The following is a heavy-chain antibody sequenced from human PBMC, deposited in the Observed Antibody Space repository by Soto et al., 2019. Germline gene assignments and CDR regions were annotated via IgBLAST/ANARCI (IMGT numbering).Heavy chain of an antibody. V-gene: IGHV4-59*01. J-gene: IGHJ6*02. D-gene: IGHD6-13*01. Sequence: PSETLSLTWTVSGGSISSYYWSWIRQPPGKGLEWIGYIYYSGSTNYNPSLKSRVTISVDTSKNQFSLKLSSVTAAETAVYYCARGRGIAAAGISYYYYGMGFWGQGTTVT. CDR1: GGSISSYY. CDR3: ARGRGIAAAGISYYYYGMGF. CDR2: IYYSGST.